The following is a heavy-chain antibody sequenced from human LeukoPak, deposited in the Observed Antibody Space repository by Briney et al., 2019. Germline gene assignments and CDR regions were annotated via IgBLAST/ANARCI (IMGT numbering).Heavy chain of an antibody. D-gene: IGHD5-24*01. CDR1: GFTFSSYS. J-gene: IGHJ3*02. CDR2: ISSSSSYI. Sequence: GGSLRLSCAVSGFTFSSYSMNWVRQAPGKGLEWVSSISSSSSYIYYADSVKGRFTISRDNATNSLYLQMNSLRAEDTAVYYCARPTVEMATTDALDIWGQGTMVTVSS. V-gene: IGHV3-21*01. CDR3: ARPTVEMATTDALDI.